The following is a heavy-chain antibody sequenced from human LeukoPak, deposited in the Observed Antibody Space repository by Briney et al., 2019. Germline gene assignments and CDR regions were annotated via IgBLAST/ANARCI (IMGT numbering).Heavy chain of an antibody. V-gene: IGHV3-33*01. J-gene: IGHJ4*02. CDR2: IWYDGSDK. CDR3: ARDRYTSSWRTMDY. CDR1: GFTFSSYG. D-gene: IGHD6-13*01. Sequence: GGSLRLSCAASGFTFSSYGMHWVRQAPGKGLEWVAVIWYDGSDKYYAESVKGRFTISRDNSKNTLYLQMNSLRAEDTAVYYSARDRYTSSWRTMDYWGQGTLVTVSS.